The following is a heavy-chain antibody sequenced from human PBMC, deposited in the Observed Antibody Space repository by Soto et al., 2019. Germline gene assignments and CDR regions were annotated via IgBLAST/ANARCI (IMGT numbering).Heavy chain of an antibody. J-gene: IGHJ3*02. CDR2: ISSSSSYI. Sequence: PGGSLRLSCAASGFTFSSYGMNWVRQAPGKGLEWVSSISSSSSYIYYADSVKGRFTISRDNAKNSLYLQMNSLRAEDTAVYYCARDWRGLTVRQPDAFDIRGQGTMVTVSS. CDR1: GFTFSSYG. CDR3: ARDWRGLTVRQPDAFDI. D-gene: IGHD4-17*01. V-gene: IGHV3-21*01.